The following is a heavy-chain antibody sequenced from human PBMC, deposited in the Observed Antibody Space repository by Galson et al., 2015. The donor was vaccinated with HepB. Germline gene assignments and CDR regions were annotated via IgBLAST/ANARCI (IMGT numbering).Heavy chain of an antibody. V-gene: IGHV3-74*01. Sequence: SLRLSCAASGFTFSSYWMHWVRQAPGKGLVWVSRINSDGSSTSYADSVKGRFTISRDNAKNTLYLQMNSLRAEDTAVYYCASLGYCSGGSCSWGQGTLVTVSS. J-gene: IGHJ5*02. CDR2: INSDGSST. CDR3: ASLGYCSGGSCS. CDR1: GFTFSSYW. D-gene: IGHD2-15*01.